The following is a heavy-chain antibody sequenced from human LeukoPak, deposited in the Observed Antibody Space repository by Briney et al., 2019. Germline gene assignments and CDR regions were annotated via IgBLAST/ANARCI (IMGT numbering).Heavy chain of an antibody. CDR3: AKDYGGHCTNGICSKVDY. D-gene: IGHD2-8*01. CDR1: GFIFSSYW. CDR2: INEDGSDK. V-gene: IGHV3-7*03. J-gene: IGHJ4*02. Sequence: GGSLRLSCAGSGFIFSSYWMAWVRQAPGKGLEWVANINEDGSDKNFVDSVKGRFTISRDNAKNSLYLQMNSLRAEDTAVYYCAKDYGGHCTNGICSKVDYWGQGTLVTVSS.